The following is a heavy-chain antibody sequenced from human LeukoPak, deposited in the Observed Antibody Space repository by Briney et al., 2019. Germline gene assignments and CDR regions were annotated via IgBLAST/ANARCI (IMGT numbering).Heavy chain of an antibody. Sequence: ASVKVSCKASGYTFTSYYMHWVRQAPGQGLEWMGIINPSGGSTSYAQKFQGRVTMTRDMSTSTDYMELSSLRSEDTAVYYCARFYYGDFNFDYWGQGTLVTFSS. V-gene: IGHV1-46*01. CDR3: ARFYYGDFNFDY. D-gene: IGHD4-17*01. CDR1: GYTFTSYY. J-gene: IGHJ4*02. CDR2: INPSGGST.